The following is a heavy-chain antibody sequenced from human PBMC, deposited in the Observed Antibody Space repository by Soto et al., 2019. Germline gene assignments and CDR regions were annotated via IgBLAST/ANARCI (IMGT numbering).Heavy chain of an antibody. J-gene: IGHJ6*02. CDR3: AKDISRTSGSYYSYYGMDV. CDR1: GFTFDDYA. D-gene: IGHD1-26*01. V-gene: IGHV3-9*01. Sequence: PVGSLRLSCAASGFTFDDYAMHWVRQVPGKGLEWVSGISWNSGSIGYADSVKGRFTISRDNAKNSLYLQMNSLRAEDTAFYYCAKDISRTSGSYYSYYGMDVWGQGTTVTVSS. CDR2: ISWNSGSI.